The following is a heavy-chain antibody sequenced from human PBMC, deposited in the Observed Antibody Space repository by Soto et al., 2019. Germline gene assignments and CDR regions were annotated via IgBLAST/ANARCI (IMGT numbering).Heavy chain of an antibody. Sequence: GQALTSSCKGSGYSFTSYRIAWERQMNGKGLEWMGIIYPGDSDTRYSPSFQGQVTISADKSISTAYLQWSSLKASDTAMYYCARPRSSSRNYYGMDVWGQGTTVTVSS. J-gene: IGHJ6*02. CDR3: ARPRSSSRNYYGMDV. V-gene: IGHV5-51*01. CDR1: GYSFTSYR. CDR2: IYPGDSDT. D-gene: IGHD6-13*01.